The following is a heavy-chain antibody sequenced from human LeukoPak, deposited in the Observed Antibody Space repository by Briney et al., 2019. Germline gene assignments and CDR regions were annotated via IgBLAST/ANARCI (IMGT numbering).Heavy chain of an antibody. D-gene: IGHD5-12*01. CDR1: AFTFSNYT. V-gene: IGHV3-30-3*01. CDR3: ARIPRTWLRFPYFDY. CDR2: ISYDGSDK. Sequence: GGSLRLSCAASAFTFSNYTMHWVRQAPGKGLEWVAVISYDGSDKYYADSVKGRFTISRDNSKNTLYLQMNSLRGEDTAVYYCARIPRTWLRFPYFDYWGQGTLVTVSS. J-gene: IGHJ4*02.